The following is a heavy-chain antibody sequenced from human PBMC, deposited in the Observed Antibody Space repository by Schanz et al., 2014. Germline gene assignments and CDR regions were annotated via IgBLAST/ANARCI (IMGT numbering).Heavy chain of an antibody. Sequence: EEQLVESGGGLVQPGGSLRLSCAASGFAFSSFAMTWVRQAPGRGLEWVANIKEDGSEKDYVDSVKGRFTISRDNTKSSLYLQMNSLRAEDTAVYYCARIGGSVFDYWAQGTLVTVSS. CDR3: ARIGGSVFDY. CDR2: IKEDGSEK. J-gene: IGHJ4*02. V-gene: IGHV3-7*03. D-gene: IGHD3-10*01. CDR1: GFAFSSFA.